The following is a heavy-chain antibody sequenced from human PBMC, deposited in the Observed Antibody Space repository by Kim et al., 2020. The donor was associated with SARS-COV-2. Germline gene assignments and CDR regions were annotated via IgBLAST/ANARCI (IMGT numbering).Heavy chain of an antibody. CDR3: ARGSPTSYHIDV. J-gene: IGHJ6*03. CDR1: GGSISSYY. CDR2: IYYSGST. Sequence: SETLSLTCTVSGGSISSYYWSWIRQPPGKGLEWIGYIYYSGSTNYNPSLKGRVTISIDTSKNQFSLKLSSMTAADTAVYYCARGSPTSYHIDVWGKGPTVTVSS. V-gene: IGHV4-59*01.